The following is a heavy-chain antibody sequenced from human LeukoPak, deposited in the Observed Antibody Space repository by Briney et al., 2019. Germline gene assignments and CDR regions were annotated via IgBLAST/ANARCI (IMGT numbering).Heavy chain of an antibody. CDR3: AREVASSGHAFDI. Sequence: GGSLRLSCAASGFTFSSYGMHWVRQAPGKGLEWVAVISYDGSNKYYADSVKGRFTISRDNSKNTLYLQMNSLRAEDTAVYYCAREVASSGHAFDIWGQGTMVTVSS. CDR1: GFTFSSYG. J-gene: IGHJ3*02. CDR2: ISYDGSNK. V-gene: IGHV3-30*03. D-gene: IGHD3-22*01.